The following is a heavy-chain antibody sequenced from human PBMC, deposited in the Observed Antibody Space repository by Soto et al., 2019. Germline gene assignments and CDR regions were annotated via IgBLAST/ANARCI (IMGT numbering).Heavy chain of an antibody. CDR1: GFSLSTSGVG. V-gene: IGHV2-5*02. CDR3: AHRRSGWIYFDY. J-gene: IGHJ4*02. CDR2: IYWDDDK. D-gene: IGHD6-19*01. Sequence: QITLKESGPTLVKPTQTLTLTCTFSGFSLSTSGVGVGWIRQPPGKALEWLALIYWDDDKRYSPSLKSRLTITTDTSKNQVVLTMTNMDPVDTATYYCAHRRSGWIYFDYWGQGTLVTVSS.